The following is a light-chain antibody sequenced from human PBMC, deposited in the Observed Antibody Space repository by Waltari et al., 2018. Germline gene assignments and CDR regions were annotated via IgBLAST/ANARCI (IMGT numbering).Light chain of an antibody. J-gene: IGKJ4*01. CDR1: QIISTW. CDR2: KAS. V-gene: IGKV1-5*03. CDR3: QQYNDYPLT. Sequence: DIQMTQSPSTLSASVGDRVTITCRASQIISTWLAWYQLKPGKAPKLLIYKASGLESGVPSRFSGSGSGTEFTLTISSLQPDDFATYYCQQYNDYPLTFGGGTKVEIK.